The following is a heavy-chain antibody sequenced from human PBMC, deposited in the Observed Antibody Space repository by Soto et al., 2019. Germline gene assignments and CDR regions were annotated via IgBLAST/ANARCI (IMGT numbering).Heavy chain of an antibody. CDR2: INPNSGGT. V-gene: IGHV1-2*04. CDR3: ARDHSRGADHYYYYMDV. J-gene: IGHJ6*03. Sequence: GTSVKVSCKASGYTFTGYYRHWVRQAPGQGLEWMGWINPNSGGTNYAQKFQGWVTMTRDTSISTAYMELSRLRSDDTAAYYCARDHSRGADHYYYYMDVWGKGTTVTVSS. D-gene: IGHD1-26*01. CDR1: GYTFTGYY.